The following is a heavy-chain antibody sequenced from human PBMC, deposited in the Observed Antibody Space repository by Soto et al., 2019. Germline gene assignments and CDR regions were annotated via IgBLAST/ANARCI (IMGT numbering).Heavy chain of an antibody. Sequence: SETLSLTGTVSGASISSGCYYWSWIRQHPGKGLEWMGYIYDIGSTVYNPSLKSRVTILADMSQNQFSLKLTSVTAADTAVYYCARGSCTGRRCSWTRRFDACGQGALFTFSS. CDR3: ARGSCTGRRCSWTRRFDA. D-gene: IGHD2-15*01. V-gene: IGHV4-31*03. CDR2: IYDIGST. CDR1: GASISSGCYY. J-gene: IGHJ5*02.